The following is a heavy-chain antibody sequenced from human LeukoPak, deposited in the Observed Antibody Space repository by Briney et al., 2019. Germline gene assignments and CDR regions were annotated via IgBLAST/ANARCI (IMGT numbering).Heavy chain of an antibody. J-gene: IGHJ5*02. CDR1: GGSISNYY. CDR3: ARGGSVVILPAARFDP. CDR2: IYYSGST. D-gene: IGHD2-2*01. V-gene: IGHV4-59*01. Sequence: ETLSLTCTVSGGSISNYYWSWIRQPPGKGLEWIGYIYYSGSTNYSPSLKSRVTISVDTSKNQFSLKLSSVTAADTAVYYCARGGSVVILPAARFDPWGQGNLVTVSS.